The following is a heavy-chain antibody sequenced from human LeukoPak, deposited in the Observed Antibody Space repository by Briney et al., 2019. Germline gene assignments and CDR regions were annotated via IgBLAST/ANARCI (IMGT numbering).Heavy chain of an antibody. V-gene: IGHV4-39*07. D-gene: IGHD3-22*01. J-gene: IGHJ3*02. CDR2: IFYTGST. CDR3: ARESITMIVVVIRPAFPDAFDI. CDR1: GDSISGTNYY. Sequence: SETLSLTCNVSGDSISGTNYYWGWIRQPPGKGLEWIASIFYTGSTYYTPSLKSRVTISIDTSNNQFSLRLSSVTAADTAVYYCARESITMIVVVIRPAFPDAFDIWGQGTMVTVSS.